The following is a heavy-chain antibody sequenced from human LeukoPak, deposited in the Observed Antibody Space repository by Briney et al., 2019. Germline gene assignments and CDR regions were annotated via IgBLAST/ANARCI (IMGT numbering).Heavy chain of an antibody. CDR1: GGSISSYY. CDR3: ARVGVNSSGLDYYYYYYYMDV. J-gene: IGHJ6*03. V-gene: IGHV4-59*01. CDR2: IYYSGST. Sequence: SETLSLTCTVSGGSISSYYWSWIRQPPGKGLEWIGYIYYSGSTNYNPSLKSRVTISVDTSKNQFSLKLSSVTAEDTAVYYCARVGVNSSGLDYYYYYYYMDVWGKGTTVTVSS. D-gene: IGHD6-19*01.